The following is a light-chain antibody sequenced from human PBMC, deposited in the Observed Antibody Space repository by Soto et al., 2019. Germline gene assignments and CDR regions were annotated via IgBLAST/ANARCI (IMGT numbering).Light chain of an antibody. J-gene: IGKJ2*01. Sequence: DIVMTQSPDSLAVSLGERATINCKSSQSVLYSSNNKNYLAWYQQKPGQPPKLLIYWASTRESGVPDRFSGSGSGTDFTLTISSLQAEDVAVYYCQQYYSTPPYTVGQGTKVDSK. CDR2: WAS. CDR1: QSVLYSSNNKNY. V-gene: IGKV4-1*01. CDR3: QQYYSTPPYT.